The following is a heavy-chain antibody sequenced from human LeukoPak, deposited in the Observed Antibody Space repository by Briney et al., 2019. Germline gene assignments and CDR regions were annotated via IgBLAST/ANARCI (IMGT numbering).Heavy chain of an antibody. V-gene: IGHV3-23*01. CDR2: INGGGETT. Sequence: GGSLRLSCAASGFAFSTFALGWVRQSPGKGLEWLSTINGGGETTFYPDSVKGRFTISRDHSKNTLYLHMDNLRPDDTAIYYCTKELHVAVAVADYYYFYMDAWGRGTAVSVSS. J-gene: IGHJ6*03. D-gene: IGHD6-19*01. CDR3: TKELHVAVAVADYYYFYMDA. CDR1: GFAFSTFA.